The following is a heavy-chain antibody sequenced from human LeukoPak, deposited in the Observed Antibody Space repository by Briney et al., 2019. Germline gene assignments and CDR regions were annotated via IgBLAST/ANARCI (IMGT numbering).Heavy chain of an antibody. Sequence: PPGGSLRLSCAASGFTFSSYAMSWVRQAPGKGLEWVSAISGSGSTIYYADSVKGRFTISRDNAKNSLYLQMNSLRAEDTAVYYCARSRNYRGGWYYYGMDVWGQGTTVTVSS. J-gene: IGHJ6*02. CDR2: ISGSGSTI. CDR3: ARSRNYRGGWYYYGMDV. CDR1: GFTFSSYA. D-gene: IGHD3-10*01. V-gene: IGHV3-23*01.